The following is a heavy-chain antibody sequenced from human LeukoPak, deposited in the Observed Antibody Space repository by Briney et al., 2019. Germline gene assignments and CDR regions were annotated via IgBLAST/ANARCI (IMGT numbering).Heavy chain of an antibody. V-gene: IGHV4-59*01. CDR3: ARDASNGFDF. J-gene: IGHJ4*02. D-gene: IGHD2-8*01. CDR1: GGSISTYY. CDR2: AHYSGTT. Sequence: SETLSLTCSVSGGSISTYYWSWIRQSPEKGLEWMGYAHYSGTTNSNPSLKSRFTISLHTSKNQFSLNLSSVTAADTAVYYCARDASNGFDFWGQGTLVTVSS.